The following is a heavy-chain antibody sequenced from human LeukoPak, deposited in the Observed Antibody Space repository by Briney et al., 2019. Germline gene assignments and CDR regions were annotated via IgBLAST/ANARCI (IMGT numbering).Heavy chain of an antibody. Sequence: GRSLRLSCAASGFTFNDYAMHWVRQAPGKGLEWVSGISWNSGSIGYADSVKGRFTISRDNAKNSLYLQMNSLRAEDTALYYCAKEWLSAPYFDYWGQGTLVTVS. CDR3: AKEWLSAPYFDY. J-gene: IGHJ4*02. V-gene: IGHV3-9*01. D-gene: IGHD3-22*01. CDR1: GFTFNDYA. CDR2: ISWNSGSI.